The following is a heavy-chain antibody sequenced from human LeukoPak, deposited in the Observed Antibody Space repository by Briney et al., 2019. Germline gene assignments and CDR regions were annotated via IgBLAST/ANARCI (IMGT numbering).Heavy chain of an antibody. Sequence: GGSLRLSCAASEFTVSSNYMSWVRQAPGKGLEWVSVIYSGGSTYYADSVKGRFTISRDNSKNTLYLQMNSLRAEDTAVYYCARDPRQNYFDYWGQGTLVTVSS. CDR2: IYSGGST. CDR3: ARDPRQNYFDY. CDR1: EFTVSSNY. V-gene: IGHV3-66*01. J-gene: IGHJ4*02.